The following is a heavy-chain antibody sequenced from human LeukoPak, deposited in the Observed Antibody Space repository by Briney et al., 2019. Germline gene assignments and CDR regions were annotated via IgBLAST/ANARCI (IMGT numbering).Heavy chain of an antibody. CDR1: GFTFSTYG. V-gene: IGHV3-15*01. J-gene: IGHJ3*02. CDR3: TTKGTSLRYFDWFSI. Sequence: PGGTLRLSCVASGFTFSTYGMSWVRQAPGKGLEWVGRIKSKTDGGTTDYAAPVKGRFTISRDDSKNTLYLQMNSLKTEDTAVYYCTTKGTSLRYFDWFSIWGQGTMVTVSS. CDR2: IKSKTDGGTT. D-gene: IGHD3-9*01.